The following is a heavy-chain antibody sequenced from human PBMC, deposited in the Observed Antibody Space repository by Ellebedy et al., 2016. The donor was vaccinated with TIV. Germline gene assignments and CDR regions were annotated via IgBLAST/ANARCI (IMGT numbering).Heavy chain of an antibody. CDR3: ARRTRASSYMRLPGYFEY. D-gene: IGHD1-26*01. Sequence: SQTLSLTCGVYGGSLSGYYWSWLRQTPGKGLELIGEVTHIGTTNYNPSLKRRLTISVETSKNQFSLKMRSMTAADTAVYYCARRTRASSYMRLPGYFEYWGQGTLVTVSS. CDR1: GGSLSGYY. V-gene: IGHV4-34*01. J-gene: IGHJ4*02. CDR2: VTHIGTT.